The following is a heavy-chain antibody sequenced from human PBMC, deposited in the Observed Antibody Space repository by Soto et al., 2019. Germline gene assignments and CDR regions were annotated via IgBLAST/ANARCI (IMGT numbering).Heavy chain of an antibody. CDR2: IYYSGST. J-gene: IGHJ3*02. D-gene: IGHD3-10*01. Sequence: SETLSLACTVSGDSITSNSYFWAWIRQPPGKGLEWIGSIYYSGSTYYNPSLKSRVTISVDTSKNQFSLKLSSVTAADTAVYYCARWWAGSASYPVGAFDIWGQGPMVT. V-gene: IGHV4-39*01. CDR1: GDSITSNSYF. CDR3: ARWWAGSASYPVGAFDI.